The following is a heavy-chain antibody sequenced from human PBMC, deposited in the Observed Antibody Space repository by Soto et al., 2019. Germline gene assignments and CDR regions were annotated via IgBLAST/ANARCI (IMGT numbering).Heavy chain of an antibody. CDR2: INNDGSRT. V-gene: IGHV3-74*01. CDR1: GFTFSNYW. CDR3: GTTFEY. Sequence: EVQVVESGGALVQPGGSLRLSCAASGFTFSNYWMHWVRQVLGEGLVWVSSINNDGSRTWYADSVRGRIAMSRDNARNLVYLQMNSLRAEDTAVYYCGTTFEYWGQGALVTVSS. J-gene: IGHJ4*02. D-gene: IGHD1-26*01.